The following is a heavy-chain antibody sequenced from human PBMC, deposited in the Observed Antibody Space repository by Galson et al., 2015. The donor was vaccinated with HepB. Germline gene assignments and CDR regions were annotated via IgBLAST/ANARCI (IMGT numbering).Heavy chain of an antibody. Sequence: PALVKPTQTLTLTCTFSGFSLSTSGVGVGWIRQPPGKALEWPALIYWDDDKRYSPSLKSRLTITKDTSKNQVVLTMTNMDPVDTATYYCARQYSSSWYVYYFDYWGQGTLVTVSS. CDR3: ARQYSSSWYVYYFDY. J-gene: IGHJ4*02. CDR1: GFSLSTSGVG. V-gene: IGHV2-5*02. D-gene: IGHD6-13*01. CDR2: IYWDDDK.